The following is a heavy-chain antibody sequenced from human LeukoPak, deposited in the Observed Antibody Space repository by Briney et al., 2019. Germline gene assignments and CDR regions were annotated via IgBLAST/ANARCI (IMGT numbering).Heavy chain of an antibody. CDR2: IYTSGST. CDR1: GGSISSGSYY. CDR3: ARGAVRNWFDP. Sequence: KSSQTLSLTCTVSGGSISSGSYYWSWIRQPAGKGLEWIGRIYTSGSTNYNPSLKSRVTISVDTSKNQFSLKLSSVTAADTAVYYCARGAVRNWFDPWGQGTLVTVSS. J-gene: IGHJ5*02. D-gene: IGHD6-25*01. V-gene: IGHV4-61*02.